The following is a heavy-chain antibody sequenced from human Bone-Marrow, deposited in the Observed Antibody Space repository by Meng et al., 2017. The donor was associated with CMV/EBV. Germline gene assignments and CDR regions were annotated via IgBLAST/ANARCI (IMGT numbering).Heavy chain of an antibody. CDR1: GFTFSSYS. Sequence: LSLTCAASGFTFSSYSMNWVRQAPGKGLEWVSSISRSSSYIYYADSVKGRFTISRDNAKNSLYLQMNSLRAEDTAGHYCAREYSSLNYYYYGMDVWGQGTTVTVSS. D-gene: IGHD6-6*01. CDR3: AREYSSLNYYYYGMDV. CDR2: ISRSSSYI. J-gene: IGHJ6*02. V-gene: IGHV3-21*01.